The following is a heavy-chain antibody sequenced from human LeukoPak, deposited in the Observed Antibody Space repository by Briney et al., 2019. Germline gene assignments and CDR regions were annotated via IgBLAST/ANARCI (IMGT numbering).Heavy chain of an antibody. D-gene: IGHD5-24*01. J-gene: IGHJ4*02. V-gene: IGHV3-23*01. Sequence: GGSLRLSCAASGFTFSDYYMSWVRQAPGKGLEWVSAISGSGGSTYYADSVKGRFTISRDNSKNTLYLQMNSLRAEDTAVYYCAKEEMATMAPQDYWGQGTLVTVSS. CDR1: GFTFSDYY. CDR2: ISGSGGST. CDR3: AKEEMATMAPQDY.